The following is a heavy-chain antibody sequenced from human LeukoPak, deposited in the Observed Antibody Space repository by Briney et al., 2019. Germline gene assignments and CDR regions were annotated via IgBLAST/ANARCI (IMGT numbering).Heavy chain of an antibody. J-gene: IGHJ4*02. V-gene: IGHV3-7*01. D-gene: IGHD6-19*01. CDR2: IKQDGSEK. CDR1: GFTFSSYW. Sequence: GGSLRLSCAASGFTFSSYWMSWVRQAPGKGLEWVANIKQDGSEKYYVDSEKGRFTISRDNAKNSLYLQMNSLRAEDTAVYYCARGVEQWLVDYWGQGTLVTVSS. CDR3: ARGVEQWLVDY.